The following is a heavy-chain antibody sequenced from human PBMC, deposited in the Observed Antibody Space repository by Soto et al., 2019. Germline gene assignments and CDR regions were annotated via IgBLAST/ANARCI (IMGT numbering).Heavy chain of an antibody. V-gene: IGHV4-4*07. Sequence: KPSDSLSLTCSVSGASISNYVWSWIREPAGKGLECLGRIYASGTTTYNPSLRSRVTMSVDTSKNQFSLNLNSVTAADTAVYYCARESRSELGTVEYWGQGTLVTVSS. CDR1: GASISNYV. CDR3: ARESRSELGTVEY. D-gene: IGHD1-1*01. CDR2: IYASGTT. J-gene: IGHJ4*02.